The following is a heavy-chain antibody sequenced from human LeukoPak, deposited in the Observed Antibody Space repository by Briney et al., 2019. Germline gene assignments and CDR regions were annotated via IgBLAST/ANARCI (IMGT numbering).Heavy chain of an antibody. D-gene: IGHD6-19*01. J-gene: IGHJ4*02. V-gene: IGHV3-30-3*01. Sequence: GGSLRLSCAAPGFTFSSYAMHWVRQAPGKGLEWVAVISYDGSNKYYADSVKGRFTISRDNSKNTLYLQMNGLRAEDTAVYYCASGPPLWYSSGYFDYWGQGTLVTVSS. CDR1: GFTFSSYA. CDR2: ISYDGSNK. CDR3: ASGPPLWYSSGYFDY.